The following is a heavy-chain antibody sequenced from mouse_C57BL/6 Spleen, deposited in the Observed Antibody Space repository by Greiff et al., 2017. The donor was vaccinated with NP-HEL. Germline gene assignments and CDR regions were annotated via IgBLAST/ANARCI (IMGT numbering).Heavy chain of an antibody. Sequence: QVQLQQPGAELVKPGASVKLSCKASGYTFTSYWMQWVKQRPGQGLEWIGEIDPSDSYTNYNQKFKGKATLTVDTSSSTAYMQLSSLTSEDSAVYYCARRLNYYGSSYGYWGQGTTLTVSS. J-gene: IGHJ2*01. V-gene: IGHV1-50*01. CDR3: ARRLNYYGSSYGY. D-gene: IGHD1-1*01. CDR2: IDPSDSYT. CDR1: GYTFTSYW.